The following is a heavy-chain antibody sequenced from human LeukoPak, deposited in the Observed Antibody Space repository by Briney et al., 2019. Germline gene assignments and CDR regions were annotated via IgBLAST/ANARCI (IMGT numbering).Heavy chain of an antibody. V-gene: IGHV1-69*06. CDR3: ARGRDTAMVFDY. CDR1: GGTFSSYA. Sequence: ASVKVSCKASGGTFSSYAISWVRQAPGQGLEWMGGIIPIFGTANYAQKFQGRVTITADKPTSTAYMELSSLRSEDTAVYYCARGRDTAMVFDYWGQGTLVTVSS. J-gene: IGHJ4*02. CDR2: IIPIFGTA. D-gene: IGHD5-18*01.